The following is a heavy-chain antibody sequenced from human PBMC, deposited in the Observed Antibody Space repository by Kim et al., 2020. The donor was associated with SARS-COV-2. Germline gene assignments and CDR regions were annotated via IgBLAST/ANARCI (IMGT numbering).Heavy chain of an antibody. J-gene: IGHJ4*02. D-gene: IGHD2-15*01. V-gene: IGHV3-30*02. CDR3: AKAGGGDCSGGSCYSYFDY. Sequence: GRFTLSRDNSKNTLYLQMNSRRAEDTAVYYCAKAGGGDCSGGSCYSYFDYWGQGTLVTVSS.